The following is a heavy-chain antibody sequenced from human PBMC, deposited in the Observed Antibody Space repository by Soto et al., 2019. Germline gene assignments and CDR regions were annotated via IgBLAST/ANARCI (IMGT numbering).Heavy chain of an antibody. V-gene: IGHV4-4*02. CDR1: GGSISTSNW. D-gene: IGHD6-13*01. Sequence: QVQLQESGPGLVKPSGTLSLTCAVSGGSISTSNWWSWVRQPPGKGLEWIGEVYRTGSTNYNPSLESRVIVSVAKSKNQFSLKLTSVTAADTAVYYCARARATIAAAAIFDCWGQGTLVTVSS. CDR3: ARARATIAAAAIFDC. CDR2: VYRTGST. J-gene: IGHJ4*02.